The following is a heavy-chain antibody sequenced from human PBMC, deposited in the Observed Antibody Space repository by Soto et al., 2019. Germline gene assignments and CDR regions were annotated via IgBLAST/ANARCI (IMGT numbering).Heavy chain of an antibody. J-gene: IGHJ4*02. CDR2: IYYSGST. D-gene: IGHD3-22*01. CDR3: ARGENTYYYDSSGLH. Sequence: SETLSLTCTVSGDSISSSSYYWGWIRQPPGKGLEWIGSIYYSGSTYYNPSLKSRVTISVDTSKNQFSLKLSSVTAADTAVYYCARGENTYYYDSSGLHWGQGTLVTVSS. V-gene: IGHV4-39*01. CDR1: GDSISSSSYY.